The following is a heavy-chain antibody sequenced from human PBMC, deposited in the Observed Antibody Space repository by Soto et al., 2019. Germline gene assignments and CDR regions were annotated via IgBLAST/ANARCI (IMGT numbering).Heavy chain of an antibody. CDR2: IYHSGST. CDR1: GGSVSSGCYS. Sequence: TLSLPCAVSGGSVSSGCYSWSWIRQPPGKGLEWIGYIYHSGSTYYNPSLKSRVTISVDRSKNQFSLKLSSVTAADTAVYYCATEVLAAAGRARFDYWGQGTLGTVS. D-gene: IGHD6-13*01. CDR3: ATEVLAAAGRARFDY. V-gene: IGHV4-30-2*01. J-gene: IGHJ4*02.